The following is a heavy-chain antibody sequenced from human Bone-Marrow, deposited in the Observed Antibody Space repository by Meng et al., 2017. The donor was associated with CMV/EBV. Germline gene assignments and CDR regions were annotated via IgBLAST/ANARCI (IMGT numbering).Heavy chain of an antibody. Sequence: GESLKISCAASGFTFSNYAMSWVRQAPGKGLQWVSSISSTGGGTNYADSVKGRFTISRDSSQNTLYLQMNSLRAEDTAAYYCAKGGGSSCFDSWGQGTLVNVSS. V-gene: IGHV3-23*01. CDR3: AKGGGSSCFDS. CDR1: GFTFSNYA. D-gene: IGHD1-26*01. CDR2: ISSTGGGT. J-gene: IGHJ4*02.